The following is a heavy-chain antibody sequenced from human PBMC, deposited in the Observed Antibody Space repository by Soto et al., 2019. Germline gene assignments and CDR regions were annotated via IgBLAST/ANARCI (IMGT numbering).Heavy chain of an antibody. Sequence: QVQLVQSGAEVKKPGALLKVSCKASGYTFTSYLIHWVRQAPGQGLEWMGIVNPNNGDTVYAEKFRGRVTVTRDTSTTTLYMELSSLTSEDTAIYYCVREKAGGIFDYWGQGTLVTLSS. J-gene: IGHJ4*02. D-gene: IGHD6-19*01. CDR1: GYTFTSYL. V-gene: IGHV1-46*03. CDR3: VREKAGGIFDY. CDR2: VNPNNGDT.